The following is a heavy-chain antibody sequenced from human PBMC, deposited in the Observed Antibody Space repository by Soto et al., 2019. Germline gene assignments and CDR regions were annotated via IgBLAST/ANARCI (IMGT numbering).Heavy chain of an antibody. Sequence: QVHLVQSGAEVKKPGASVKVSCQASGYTFTSYGITWVRQAPGQGLVWMGWISAHNGNTDYAQKLQGRVIVTRDTAPSTAYMELRSRISDDTAVYYCARGRYGDYWGQGALVTVSS. V-gene: IGHV1-18*01. CDR1: GYTFTSYG. CDR3: ARGRYGDY. D-gene: IGHD1-1*01. J-gene: IGHJ4*02. CDR2: ISAHNGNT.